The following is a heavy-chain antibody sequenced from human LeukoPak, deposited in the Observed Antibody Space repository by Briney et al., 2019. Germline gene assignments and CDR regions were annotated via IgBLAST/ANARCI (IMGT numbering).Heavy chain of an antibody. CDR1: GYSFGKYG. D-gene: IGHD6-13*01. V-gene: IGHV1-18*01. J-gene: IGHJ4*02. CDR2: ISAYNGNT. Sequence: ASEKVSCKASGYSFGKYGINWVRQAPGQGLEWMGWISAYNGNTNYAQRFQGRVTPTTDTSTSTAYMELKSLTSDDTAVYYCARGDRDSSTWYLRLDYWGQGTLVTVSS. CDR3: ARGDRDSSTWYLRLDY.